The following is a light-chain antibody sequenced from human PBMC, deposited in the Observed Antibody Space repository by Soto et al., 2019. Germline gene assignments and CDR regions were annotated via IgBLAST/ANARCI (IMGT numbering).Light chain of an antibody. V-gene: IGLV2-14*01. J-gene: IGLJ1*01. CDR2: DVS. CDR1: SSDVGGYNY. Sequence: QSALTQPASVSGSPGQSITISCTGTSSDVGGYNYVSWYQQHPGKAPKLMISDVSTRPSGVSNRFSGSKSANTASLTISGLQAEDEADYYCSSYTSSSTYVFGTGTKVTVL. CDR3: SSYTSSSTYV.